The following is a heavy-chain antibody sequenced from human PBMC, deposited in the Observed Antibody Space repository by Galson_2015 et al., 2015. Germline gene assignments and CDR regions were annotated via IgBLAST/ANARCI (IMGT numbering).Heavy chain of an antibody. CDR1: GYSISSGYY. J-gene: IGHJ3*02. V-gene: IGHV4-38-2*01. CDR3: ARFGMGYFDTSGYYDAFDI. CDR2: VYHSGST. D-gene: IGHD3-22*01. Sequence: ETLSLTCAVSGYSISSGYYWGWIRQPPGKGLEWIGNVYHSGSTYYNPSRKSRVTISVDTSKNQLSLKLSSVTAADTAVYFCARFGMGYFDTSGYYDAFDIWGQGTMVTVSS.